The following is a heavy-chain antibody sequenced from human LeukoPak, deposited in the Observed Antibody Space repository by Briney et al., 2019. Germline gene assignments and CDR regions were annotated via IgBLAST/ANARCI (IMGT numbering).Heavy chain of an antibody. V-gene: IGHV5-51*01. CDR2: IYPGDSDT. Sequence: GKSLKISCKGSGYSFTSYWIGWVRQMPGKGLEWMGIIYPGDSDTRYSPSFQGQVTISADKSLSTAYLQWSSLKASDTAMYYCARPLEGYYDILTVYYFDAFDIWGQGTMVTVSS. CDR3: ARPLEGYYDILTVYYFDAFDI. J-gene: IGHJ3*02. CDR1: GYSFTSYW. D-gene: IGHD3-9*01.